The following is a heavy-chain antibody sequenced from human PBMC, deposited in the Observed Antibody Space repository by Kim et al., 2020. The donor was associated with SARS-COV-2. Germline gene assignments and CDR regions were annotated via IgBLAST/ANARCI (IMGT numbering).Heavy chain of an antibody. D-gene: IGHD6-19*01. V-gene: IGHV3-64D*06. CDR3: VKDQTDGLVDFDY. J-gene: IGHJ4*02. CDR1: GFTFSSYA. Sequence: GGSLRLSCSASGFTFSSYAMHWVRQAPGKGLEYVSAISSNGGSTYYADSVKGRFTISRDNSKNTLYLQMSSLRAEDTAVYYCVKDQTDGLVDFDYWGQGTLVTVSS. CDR2: ISSNGGST.